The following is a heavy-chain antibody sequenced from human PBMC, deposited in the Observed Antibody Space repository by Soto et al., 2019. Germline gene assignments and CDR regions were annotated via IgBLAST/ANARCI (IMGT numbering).Heavy chain of an antibody. V-gene: IGHV3-30*18. CDR2: ISFDRRNI. Sequence: QVQLVQSGGGVVQPVKSLRLSCAASGFTFNSFGMHWVRQAPGKGLEWVALISFDRRNINYADSVRGRFTISSDDSKNILYLQLDSLRSEDTAVYYCAKDQGRIVTATRELDYWGQGTLVTVSS. J-gene: IGHJ4*02. CDR1: GFTFNSFG. CDR3: AKDQGRIVTATRELDY. D-gene: IGHD1-26*01.